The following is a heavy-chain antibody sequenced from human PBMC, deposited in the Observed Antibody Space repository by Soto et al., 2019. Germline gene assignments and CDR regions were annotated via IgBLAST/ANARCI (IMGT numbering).Heavy chain of an antibody. Sequence: EVKLVESGGGLVQPGGSLRLSCAASGFSFSAHWMHWVRQAPGKGPVWVSRINYDGSSADYAASVKGRFTVSSDTAKSMLDQQMNRLRAEDTAVYYWASLRGSTSGYAHYGMDIWGHGTTVIVAS. CDR1: GFSFSAHW. J-gene: IGHJ6*02. CDR3: ASLRGSTSGYAHYGMDI. V-gene: IGHV3-74*01. D-gene: IGHD3-16*01. CDR2: INYDGSSA.